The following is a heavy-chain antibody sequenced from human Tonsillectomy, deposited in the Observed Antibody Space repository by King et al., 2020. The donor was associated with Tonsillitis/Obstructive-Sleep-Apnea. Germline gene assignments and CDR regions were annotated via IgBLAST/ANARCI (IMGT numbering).Heavy chain of an antibody. CDR1: GYSFTSYW. Sequence: QLVQSGAEVKKPGESLKISCKGSGYSFTSYWIGWVRQMPGKDLEWMGIIYPGDSDTRYSPSFQGQVTISADKSISTAYLQWSSLKASDTAMYYCARPHYYDSSGYYYGSYYFDYWGQGTLVTVSS. CDR3: ARPHYYDSSGYYYGSYYFDY. CDR2: IYPGDSDT. D-gene: IGHD3-22*01. J-gene: IGHJ4*02. V-gene: IGHV5-51*03.